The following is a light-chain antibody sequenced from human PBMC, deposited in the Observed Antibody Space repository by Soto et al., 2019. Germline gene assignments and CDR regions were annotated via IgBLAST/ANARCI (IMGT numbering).Light chain of an antibody. J-gene: IGKJ1*01. V-gene: IGKV3-20*01. CDR3: QQYGSSSWT. CDR1: QSVSSSY. Sequence: TLSCRASQSVSSSYLAWYQQKPGQAPRLLIYGTSSRATAIPDRFSGSGSGTDFTLTISRLEPEDFAVYYCQQYGSSSWTFGQGTNVDIK. CDR2: GTS.